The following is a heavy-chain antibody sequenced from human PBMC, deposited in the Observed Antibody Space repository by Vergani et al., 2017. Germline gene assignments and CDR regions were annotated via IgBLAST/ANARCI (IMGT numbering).Heavy chain of an antibody. D-gene: IGHD2-21*02. CDR1: GFDFSSYI. CDR3: ARDQCLGGDCRDGGDWFDP. Sequence: QLVESGGGWVQPGGSLRLSCVVSGFDFSSYIMNWVRQAPGKGLEWVSFVSTGTKSQSYAESVKGRFTISRDSAKNSLNLQMNSLRVEDTAIYYCARDQCLGGDCRDGGDWFDPWGQGTLVTVSS. V-gene: IGHV3-48*01. CDR2: VSTGTKSQ. J-gene: IGHJ5*02.